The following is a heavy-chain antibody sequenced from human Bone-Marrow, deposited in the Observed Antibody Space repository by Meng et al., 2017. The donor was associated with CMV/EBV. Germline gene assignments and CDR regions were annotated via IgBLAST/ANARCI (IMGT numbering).Heavy chain of an antibody. CDR1: GYTFTSYD. CDR3: ARGLIDSYGPSYYFDY. J-gene: IGHJ4*02. CDR2: MNPNSGNT. Sequence: ASVKVSCKASGYTFTSYDINWVRQATGQGLEWMGWMNPNSGNTGYAQKFQGRVTMTRNTSISTAYMELSNLRSEDTAVYYCARGLIDSYGPSYYFDYWGQGTLVTVSS. D-gene: IGHD5-18*01. V-gene: IGHV1-8*01.